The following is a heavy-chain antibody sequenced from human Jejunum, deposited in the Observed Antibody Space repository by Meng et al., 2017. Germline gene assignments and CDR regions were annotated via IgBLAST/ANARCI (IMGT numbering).Heavy chain of an antibody. CDR1: GFTFSTSW. CDR3: ARDPHHYARGDGTGGD. J-gene: IGHJ4*02. Sequence: GGSLRLSCAASGFTFSTSWMTWVRRAPGKGLEWVANVNPDGTAKHYPDSVRGRFTISKDSAENSIYLQMTSLRDDDTAVYYCARDPHHYARGDGTGGDCGQGGLVVASS. V-gene: IGHV3-7*01. CDR2: VNPDGTAK. D-gene: IGHD3-10*02.